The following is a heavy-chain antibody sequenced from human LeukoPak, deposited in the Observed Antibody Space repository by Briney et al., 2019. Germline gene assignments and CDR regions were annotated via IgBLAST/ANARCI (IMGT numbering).Heavy chain of an antibody. Sequence: PGGSLGLSCAASGFTFSSYWMHWVRQVPGKGLVWVSRINSDGSRTTYADSVKGRFTISRDNAKNTLYLQMNSLRVEDTAVYYCVREPQAEYYFDYWGQGTLVTVSS. CDR2: INSDGSRT. D-gene: IGHD1-14*01. CDR3: VREPQAEYYFDY. CDR1: GFTFSSYW. V-gene: IGHV3-74*01. J-gene: IGHJ4*02.